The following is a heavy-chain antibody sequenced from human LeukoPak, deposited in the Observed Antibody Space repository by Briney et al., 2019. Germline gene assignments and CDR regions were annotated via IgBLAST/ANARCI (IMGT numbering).Heavy chain of an antibody. D-gene: IGHD1-26*01. J-gene: IGHJ6*03. CDR1: GYTFIGYY. Sequence: ASVKVSCKASGYTFIGYYMHWVRQAPGQGLEWMGWINPDSGATKYAQKFQGRVTMTRDTSISTAYMELSRLRSDDTAVYYCARDGVGATSPFDYYYYMDVWGKGTTVTVSS. CDR3: ARDGVGATSPFDYYYYMDV. CDR2: INPDSGAT. V-gene: IGHV1-2*02.